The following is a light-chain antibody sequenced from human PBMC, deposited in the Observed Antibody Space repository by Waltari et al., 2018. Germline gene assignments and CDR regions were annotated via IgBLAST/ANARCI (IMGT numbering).Light chain of an antibody. J-gene: IGLJ2*01. Sequence: QSALTQPASVSGSPGQSITISCTGTSSDVGGYNSVSWYQDHPGQAPKVIIYDVSDRPSGISERFSGSKSGNTASLTISGLQAEDEADYYCSSQSSDNVVLFGGGTK. CDR2: DVS. CDR1: SSDVGGYNS. V-gene: IGLV2-14*03. CDR3: SSQSSDNVVL.